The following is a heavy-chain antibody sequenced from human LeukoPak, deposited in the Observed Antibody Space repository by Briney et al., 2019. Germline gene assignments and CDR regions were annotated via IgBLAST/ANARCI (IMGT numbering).Heavy chain of an antibody. Sequence: GETLRLSCAASGFTLSSYGMSWVRQAPGTGLEWVSAISGSGGSTYYADSVKGRFTISRDNAKNSLYLQMNSLRAEDTAVYYCARDSGNYLDAFDIWGQGTMVTVSS. CDR2: ISGSGGST. J-gene: IGHJ3*02. CDR1: GFTLSSYG. D-gene: IGHD1-7*01. V-gene: IGHV3-23*01. CDR3: ARDSGNYLDAFDI.